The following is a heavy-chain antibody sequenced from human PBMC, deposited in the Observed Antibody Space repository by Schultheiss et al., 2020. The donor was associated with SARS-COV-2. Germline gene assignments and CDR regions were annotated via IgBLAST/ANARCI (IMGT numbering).Heavy chain of an antibody. CDR1: GFTFSDYY. J-gene: IGHJ2*01. Sequence: GGSLRLSCAASGFTFSDYYMSWIRQAPGKGLEWVSYISSSSSTIYYADSVKGRFTISRDNAKNSLYLQMNSLRADDTAVYYCARPRLTVAGTRSFDLWGRGTMVTVSS. D-gene: IGHD6-19*01. CDR3: ARPRLTVAGTRSFDL. V-gene: IGHV3-11*01. CDR2: ISSSSSTI.